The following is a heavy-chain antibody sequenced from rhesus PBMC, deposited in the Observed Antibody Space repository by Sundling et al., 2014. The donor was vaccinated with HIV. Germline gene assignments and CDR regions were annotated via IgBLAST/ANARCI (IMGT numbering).Heavy chain of an antibody. J-gene: IGHJ4*01. Sequence: EVQLVESGGGPVQPGGSLRLSCAASGFTFSNSWMSWVRQAPGKGLDYVGFIKTKADGGTAEYAESVKGRFTISRDDSKNTVYLEMSSLNTEDTAVYYCTRGEGWGQGVLVTVSS. CDR2: IKTKADGGTA. V-gene: IGHV3-16*02. CDR1: GFTFSNSW. CDR3: TRGEG.